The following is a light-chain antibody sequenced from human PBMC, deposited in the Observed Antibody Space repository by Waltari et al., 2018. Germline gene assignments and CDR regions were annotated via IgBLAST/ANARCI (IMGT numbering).Light chain of an antibody. CDR1: STDVGVYNY. V-gene: IGLV2-8*01. CDR3: SSYAGGNDVG. CDR2: EVR. J-gene: IGLJ2*01. Sequence: QSALTQPPSASGSPGQSVTISCTGTSTDVGVYNYVSWYQQFPGKAPKRIIYEVRQRPSGVPDRFSGSKSGTTASLTVSGLQAEDEGYYYCSSYAGGNDVGFGGGTKLTVL.